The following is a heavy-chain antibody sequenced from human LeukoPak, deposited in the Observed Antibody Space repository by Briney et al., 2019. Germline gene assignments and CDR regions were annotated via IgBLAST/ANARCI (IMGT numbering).Heavy chain of an antibody. CDR1: GSTFSSYA. D-gene: IGHD3-22*01. CDR2: ISYDGSNK. V-gene: IGHV3-30-3*01. CDR3: ARDGDSSGYSFDY. Sequence: PGGSLRLSCAASGSTFSSYAMHWVRQAPGKGLEWVAVISYDGSNKYYADSVKGRFTISRDNSKNTLYLQMNSLRAEDTAVYYCARDGDSSGYSFDYWGQGTLVTVSS. J-gene: IGHJ4*02.